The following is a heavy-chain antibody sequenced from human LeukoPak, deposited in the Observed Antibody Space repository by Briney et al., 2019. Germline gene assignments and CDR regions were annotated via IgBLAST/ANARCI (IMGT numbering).Heavy chain of an antibody. CDR2: ISGPGGST. J-gene: IGHJ4*02. Sequence: GGSLRLSCAASGFTFSSYAMTWVRQAPGKGLEWVSSISGPGGSTNYADSVKGRFTISRDNAKNSLYLQMNSLRAEDTAVYYCARDRGSGWYLYYFDYWGQGTLVTVSS. V-gene: IGHV3-23*01. CDR1: GFTFSSYA. CDR3: ARDRGSGWYLYYFDY. D-gene: IGHD6-19*01.